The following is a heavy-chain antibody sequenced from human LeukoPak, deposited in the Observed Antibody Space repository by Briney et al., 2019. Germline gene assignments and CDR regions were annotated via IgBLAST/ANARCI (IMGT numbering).Heavy chain of an antibody. Sequence: GGSLRLSCAASGFTFSSYGMHWVRQAPGKGLEGVAVISYDGSNKYYADSVKGRFTISRDNSKNTLYLQMNSLRAEDTAVYYCAKDGIFFHYYDSSGYSHLDSWGQGTLVTVSS. J-gene: IGHJ4*02. V-gene: IGHV3-30*18. CDR1: GFTFSSYG. CDR3: AKDGIFFHYYDSSGYSHLDS. D-gene: IGHD3-22*01. CDR2: ISYDGSNK.